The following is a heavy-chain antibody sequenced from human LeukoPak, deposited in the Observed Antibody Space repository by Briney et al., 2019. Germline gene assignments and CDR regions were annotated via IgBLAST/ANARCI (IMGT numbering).Heavy chain of an antibody. J-gene: IGHJ4*02. D-gene: IGHD2-2*02. Sequence: GGSLRLSCAVSGFTFSSYWMHWVRQAPGKGLEWVANIKQDGSEKYYVDSVKGRFTISRDNAKNSLYLQMNSLRAEDTAVYYCARVKYHYFDYWGQGTLVTVSS. V-gene: IGHV3-7*01. CDR3: ARVKYHYFDY. CDR1: GFTFSSYW. CDR2: IKQDGSEK.